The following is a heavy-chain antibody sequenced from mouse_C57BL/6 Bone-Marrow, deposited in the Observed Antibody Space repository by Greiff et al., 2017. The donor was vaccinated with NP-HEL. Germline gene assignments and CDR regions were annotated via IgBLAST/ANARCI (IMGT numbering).Heavy chain of an antibody. D-gene: IGHD1-1*01. V-gene: IGHV5-15*01. J-gene: IGHJ4*01. CDR1: GFTFSDYG. Sequence: EVQRVESGGGLVQPGGSLKLSCAASGFTFSDYGMAWVRQAPRKGPEWVAFISNLAYSIYYADTLTGRFTIPTENAKNTLYLEMSSLRYEDTAMYYCARCTLLLAMDYWGQGTSVTVSS. CDR2: ISNLAYSI. CDR3: ARCTLLLAMDY.